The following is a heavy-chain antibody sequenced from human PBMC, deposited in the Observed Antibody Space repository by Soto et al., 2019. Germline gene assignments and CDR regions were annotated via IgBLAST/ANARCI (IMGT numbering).Heavy chain of an antibody. V-gene: IGHV4-59*02. CDR2: IYETGYIYGSGGGT. J-gene: IGHJ4*02. CDR1: GGSVSSDY. D-gene: IGHD3-22*01. Sequence: KASETLSLTCVVSGGSVSSDYWRWIRQAPGKGPEWIGYIYETGYIYGSGGGTSYNPSLKSRVSISVDTSKNQFSLTLNFVTAADTAVYYCARGAGYYDRGGYWNEVGPLGSWGQGILVTVSS. CDR3: ARGAGYYDRGGYWNEVGPLGS.